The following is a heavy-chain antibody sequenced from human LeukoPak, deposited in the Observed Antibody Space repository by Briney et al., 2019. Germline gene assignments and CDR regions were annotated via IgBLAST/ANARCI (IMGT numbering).Heavy chain of an antibody. D-gene: IGHD3-16*02. V-gene: IGHV3-23*01. CDR2: ISDSGRSS. CDR3: ARHDSFIPF. CDR1: GFTFSDYA. Sequence: GGSLRLSCVASGFTFSDYAMSWVRQAPGKGLEWVSGISDSGRSSYYRDSVKGRCTISRDNSKNTVSLQINNLRTEDTAVYFCARHDSFIPFWGQGTLVTVTS. J-gene: IGHJ4*02.